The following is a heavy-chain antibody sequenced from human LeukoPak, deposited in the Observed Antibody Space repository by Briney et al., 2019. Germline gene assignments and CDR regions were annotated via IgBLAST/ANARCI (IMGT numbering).Heavy chain of an antibody. J-gene: IGHJ3*02. CDR1: GFSFSTYG. CDR2: ISGTGGSI. V-gene: IGHV3-23*01. Sequence: GGSLRLSCVGTGFSFSTYGMTWVRQAPGKGLEWVSLISGTGGSIYYAESVKGRFTISRDTSKNTVYLQMNSLRAEDTAVYYCARELREHGAFDIWGQGTMVTVSS. D-gene: IGHD1-26*01. CDR3: ARELREHGAFDI.